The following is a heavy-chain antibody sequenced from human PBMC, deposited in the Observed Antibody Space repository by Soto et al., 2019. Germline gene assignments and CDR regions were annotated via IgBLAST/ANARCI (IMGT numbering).Heavy chain of an antibody. D-gene: IGHD2-15*01. CDR1: GYSFTSYW. CDR2: IYPGDSDT. CDR3: ARHTRYCGGGSCYYYGMDV. J-gene: IGHJ6*02. Sequence: GESLKISCKGSGYSFTSYWIGWVRQMPGKGLEWMGIIYPGDSDTRYSPSFQGQVTISADKSISTAYLQWSSLKASDTAMYYCARHTRYCGGGSCYYYGMDVWGQGTTVTVSS. V-gene: IGHV5-51*01.